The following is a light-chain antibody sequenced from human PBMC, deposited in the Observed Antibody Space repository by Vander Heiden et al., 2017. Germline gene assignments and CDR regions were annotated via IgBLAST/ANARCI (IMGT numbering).Light chain of an antibody. CDR2: NNN. CDR1: SSNIGTNF. V-gene: IGLV1-47*02. CDR3: AAWDDSLSGRV. Sequence: QSMLTQPPSASGTPGQRVTISCSGSSSNIGTNFVYWYQQLPGTAPKLLIYNNNQRPSGVPDRFSGSKSGTSASLAISGLRSEDEADYYCAAWDDSLSGRVFGGGTKLTVL. J-gene: IGLJ3*02.